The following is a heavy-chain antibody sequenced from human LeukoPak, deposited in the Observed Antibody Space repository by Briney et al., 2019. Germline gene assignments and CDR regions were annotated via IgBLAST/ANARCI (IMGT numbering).Heavy chain of an antibody. D-gene: IGHD6-13*01. J-gene: IGHJ4*02. Sequence: GGSLRLSCAASGFSLSGYWMSWVRQAPGKGLEWVANINEDGSQRYCVDSLKGRFTISRDNAKNSLYLQMNSLRAEDTALYYCAKDTDGAAAGTTWGHWGQGTLVTVSS. CDR2: INEDGSQR. CDR3: AKDTDGAAAGTTWGH. CDR1: GFSLSGYW. V-gene: IGHV3-7*03.